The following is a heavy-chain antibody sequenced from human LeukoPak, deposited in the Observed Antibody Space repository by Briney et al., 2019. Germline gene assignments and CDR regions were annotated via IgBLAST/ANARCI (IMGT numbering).Heavy chain of an antibody. J-gene: IGHJ4*02. CDR3: ARVDSDIGYYFDY. CDR1: GFTFSSYE. V-gene: IGHV3-48*03. Sequence: NPGGSLRLSCAASGFTFSSYEMNWVRQAPGKGLEWVSYISSSGSTIYYADSVKGRFTISRDNAKNSLYLQMNSLRAEDTAFYYCARVDSDIGYYFDYWGQGTLVTVSS. CDR2: ISSSGSTI. D-gene: IGHD2-15*01.